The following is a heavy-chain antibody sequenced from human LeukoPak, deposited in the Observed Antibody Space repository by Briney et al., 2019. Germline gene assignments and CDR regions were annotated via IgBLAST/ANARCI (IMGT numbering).Heavy chain of an antibody. CDR2: IRYDGSNK. CDR3: ARSYCSSTSCPGGY. D-gene: IGHD2-2*01. CDR1: GFTFSSYG. V-gene: IGHV3-30*02. J-gene: IGHJ4*02. Sequence: GGSLRLSCAASGFTFSSYGMHWVRQAPGKGLEWVAFIRYDGSNKYYADSVKGRFTISRDNAKNSLYLQMNSLRAEDTAVYYCARSYCSSTSCPGGYWGQGTLVTVSS.